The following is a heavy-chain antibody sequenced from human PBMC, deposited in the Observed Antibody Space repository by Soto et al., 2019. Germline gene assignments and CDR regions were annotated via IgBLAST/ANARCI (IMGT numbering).Heavy chain of an antibody. CDR3: ARAGVAFDAFDL. CDR2: TYLRSKWYN. J-gene: IGHJ3*01. D-gene: IGHD5-12*01. V-gene: IGHV6-1*01. CDR1: WDSVSTNSAT. Sequence: PLQPLSLTWDISWDSVSTNSATWNWIRQSPSRGLEWLGRTYLRSKWYNDYAVSVKSRIAISPDTYKNLFSLQLSSVTPEDTAVYFSARAGVAFDAFDLWGQGTVVTVSS.